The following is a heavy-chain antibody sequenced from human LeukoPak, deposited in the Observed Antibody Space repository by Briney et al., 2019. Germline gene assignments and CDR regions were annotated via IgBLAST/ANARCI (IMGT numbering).Heavy chain of an antibody. V-gene: IGHV6-1*01. CDR1: GDTVSSNSAA. CDR2: TYCRSKWYY. J-gene: IGHJ3*01. Sequence: SQTLSLTCDISGDTVSSNSAAWNWITQSPARGLEWLGRTYCRSKWYYDYAVSVKTLISISPDTTMYQLFLRLNSVTTAETDWDYCARAFALDLWGQGTMDPVSS. CDR3: ARAFALDL.